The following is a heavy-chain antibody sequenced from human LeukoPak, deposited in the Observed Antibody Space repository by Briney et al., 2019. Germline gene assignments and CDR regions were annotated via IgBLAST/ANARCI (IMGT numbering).Heavy chain of an antibody. Sequence: GASVKVSCTASGGTFSSYAISWVRQAPGQGLEWMGRIIPILGIANYAQKFQGRVTITADKSTSTAYMELSSLRSEDTAVYYCARDVYVNWFDPWGQGTLVTVSS. CDR1: GGTFSSYA. CDR3: ARDVYVNWFDP. D-gene: IGHD3-10*02. CDR2: IIPILGIA. V-gene: IGHV1-69*04. J-gene: IGHJ5*02.